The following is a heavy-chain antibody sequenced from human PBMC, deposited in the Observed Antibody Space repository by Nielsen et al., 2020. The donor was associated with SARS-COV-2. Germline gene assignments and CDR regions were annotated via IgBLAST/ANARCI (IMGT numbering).Heavy chain of an antibody. CDR1: GFIFSNAL. D-gene: IGHD3-9*01. V-gene: IGHV3-15*01. J-gene: IGHJ4*02. Sequence: GESLKISCAASGFIFSNALMTWVRQAPGKGLEWVGCIRSKADGGTTDYAAPVKGRFTISRDDSKNTLYLLMNSLRIEDTGVYYCTTNYDVLTGLESWGQGALVTVSS. CDR3: TTNYDVLTGLES. CDR2: IRSKADGGTT.